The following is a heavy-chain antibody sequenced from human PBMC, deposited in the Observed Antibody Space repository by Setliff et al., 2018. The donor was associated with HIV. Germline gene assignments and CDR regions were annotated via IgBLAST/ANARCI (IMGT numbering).Heavy chain of an antibody. V-gene: IGHV1-2*02. CDR1: GYTFTGYH. Sequence: ASVKVSCKASGYTFTGYHIHWVRQAPGQGLEWMGWINPNIGGTNSAQKFQGRVTMTRDTSISTAYMVLSRLRSDDTAVYYCARAYNIWSDYNYYYSYFMGVWGKGTAVTVSS. CDR2: INPNIGGT. D-gene: IGHD3-3*01. J-gene: IGHJ6*03. CDR3: ARAYNIWSDYNYYYSYFMGV.